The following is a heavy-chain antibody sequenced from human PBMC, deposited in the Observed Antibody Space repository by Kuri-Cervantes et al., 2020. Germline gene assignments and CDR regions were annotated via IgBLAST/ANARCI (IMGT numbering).Heavy chain of an antibody. J-gene: IGHJ4*02. CDR1: GFTFSSYS. V-gene: IGHV3-48*01. Sequence: GGSLRLSCAASGFTFSSYSMNWVRQAPGKGLEWVSYISSSSSTIYYADSVKGRFTISRDNSKNTLYLQMNSLRAEDTAVYYCAKVRRITIFGVVTAFDYWGQGTLVTVSS. CDR3: AKVRRITIFGVVTAFDY. CDR2: ISSSSSTI. D-gene: IGHD3-3*01.